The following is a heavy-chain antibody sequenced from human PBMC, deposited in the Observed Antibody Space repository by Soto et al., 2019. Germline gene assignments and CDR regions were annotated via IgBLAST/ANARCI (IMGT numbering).Heavy chain of an antibody. CDR2: INPNSGGT. J-gene: IGHJ6*02. D-gene: IGHD2-2*01. V-gene: IGHV1-2*04. CDR3: SRMGGVFSPGYCSSTSCYADYYYGMDV. Sequence: EASVKVSCKASGYTFTGYYMHWVRQAPGQGLEWMGWINPNSGGTNYAQKFQGWVTMTRDTSISTAYMELSRLRSDDTAVYYCSRMGGVFSPGYCSSTSCYADYYYGMDVWGQGTTVTVSS. CDR1: GYTFTGYY.